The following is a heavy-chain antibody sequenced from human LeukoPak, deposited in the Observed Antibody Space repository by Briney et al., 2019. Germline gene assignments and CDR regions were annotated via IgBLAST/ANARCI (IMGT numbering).Heavy chain of an antibody. D-gene: IGHD2-8*01. CDR1: GGSISSSSYY. Sequence: SETLSLTCTVSGGSISSSSYYWGWIRQPPGKGLEWIGSIYYSGSTYHNPSLKSRVTISVDTSKNQFSLKLSSVTAADTAVYYCARRWTPYCTNGVCYSYFDYWGQGTLVTVSS. CDR2: IYYSGST. J-gene: IGHJ4*02. CDR3: ARRWTPYCTNGVCYSYFDY. V-gene: IGHV4-39*01.